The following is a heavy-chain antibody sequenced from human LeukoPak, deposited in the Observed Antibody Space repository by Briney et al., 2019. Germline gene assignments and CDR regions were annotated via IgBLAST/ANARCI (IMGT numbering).Heavy chain of an antibody. J-gene: IGHJ6*03. CDR2: IIPIFGTA. V-gene: IGHV1-69*13. Sequence: SVKVSCKASGGTFSSYAISWARQAPGQGLEWMGGIIPIFGTANYAQKFQGRVTITADESTSTAYMELSSLRSEDTAVYYCARGRSVYYYYYYMDVWGKGTTVTISS. CDR3: ARGRSVYYYYYYMDV. CDR1: GGTFSSYA.